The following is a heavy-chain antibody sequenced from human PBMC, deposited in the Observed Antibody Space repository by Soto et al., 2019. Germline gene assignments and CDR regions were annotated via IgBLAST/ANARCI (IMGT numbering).Heavy chain of an antibody. CDR1: GYTFTSYG. V-gene: IGHV1-18*04. CDR3: ARDYTPYSSGWHYYYGMDV. J-gene: IGHJ6*02. CDR2: ISAYNGNT. D-gene: IGHD6-19*01. Sequence: ASVKVSCQASGYTFTSYGISWARQAPGQGLEWMGWISAYNGNTNYAQKLQGRVTMTTDTSTSTAYMELRSLRSDDTAVYYCARDYTPYSSGWHYYYGMDVWGQGTTVTAP.